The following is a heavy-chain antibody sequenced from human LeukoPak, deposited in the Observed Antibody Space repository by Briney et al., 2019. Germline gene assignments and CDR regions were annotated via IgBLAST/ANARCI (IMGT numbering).Heavy chain of an antibody. CDR2: IDPSGST. V-gene: IGHV4-4*07. J-gene: IGHJ4*02. CDR3: AVYGSEGRDDF. D-gene: IGHD3-10*01. Sequence: SETLSLTCTVSGGSISRYYWNWIRRSAGKRLEWIGRIDPSGSTNYNPSLKSRVTMSVDTSTNQFSLKLISVTAADTAVYYCAVYGSEGRDDFWGQGTLVTVSS. CDR1: GGSISRYY.